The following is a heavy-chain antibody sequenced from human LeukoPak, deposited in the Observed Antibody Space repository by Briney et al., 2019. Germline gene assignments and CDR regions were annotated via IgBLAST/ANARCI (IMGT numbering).Heavy chain of an antibody. J-gene: IGHJ4*02. CDR1: GSTFDDFE. Sequence: PGGSLRLSCADSGSTFDDFEMNWVRQAPGKGLEWVSYISSSGSTIYYADSVKGRFTISRDNAKNSLYLQMNSLRAEDTAVYYCARDSYVWGSYRHFDYWGQGTLVTVSS. V-gene: IGHV3-48*03. CDR3: ARDSYVWGSYRHFDY. D-gene: IGHD3-16*02. CDR2: ISSSGSTI.